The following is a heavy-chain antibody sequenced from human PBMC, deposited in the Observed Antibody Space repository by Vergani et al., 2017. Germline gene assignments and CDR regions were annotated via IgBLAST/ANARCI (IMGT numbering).Heavy chain of an antibody. D-gene: IGHD1-26*01. Sequence: QVQLQQWGAGLLKPSETLSLTCAVYGGSFSGYYWSWTRQPPGKGLEWIGEINHSGSTNYNPSLKSRVTISVDTSKNQVSLKLRSVTAADTAVYYCAKVAANGSYYGWFDPWGQGTLVTVSS. CDR3: AKVAANGSYYGWFDP. CDR2: INHSGST. CDR1: GGSFSGYY. V-gene: IGHV4-34*01. J-gene: IGHJ5*02.